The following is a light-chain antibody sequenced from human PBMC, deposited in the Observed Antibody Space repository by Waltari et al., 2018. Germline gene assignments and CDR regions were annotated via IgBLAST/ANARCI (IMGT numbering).Light chain of an antibody. V-gene: IGLV2-23*01. CDR2: EGS. J-gene: IGLJ2*01. CDR1: NSDVGTYNL. Sequence: QSALTQPASVSGSLGQPITISCTGANSDVGTYNLVSWYQQHPGKAPKLMIYEGSKRPSGVSNRFSGSQSGNTASLTISGLQAEDDGDYYCCSDAGSSTYVLFGGGTKLTVL. CDR3: CSDAGSSTYVL.